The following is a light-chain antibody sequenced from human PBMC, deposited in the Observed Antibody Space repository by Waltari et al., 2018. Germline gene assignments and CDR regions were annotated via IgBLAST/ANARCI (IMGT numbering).Light chain of an antibody. J-gene: IGKJ4*01. Sequence: DIQMTQSPSSLSASVGDRVTIPCRASQSINRYLNWYQQKPGKAPKLLIFGTSSLQSGVPSTFSGSGSGTDFTLTIGSLQPEDVATYYCQQSYIIPPLTFGGGTKVEIK. CDR1: QSINRY. CDR3: QQSYIIPPLT. CDR2: GTS. V-gene: IGKV1-39*01.